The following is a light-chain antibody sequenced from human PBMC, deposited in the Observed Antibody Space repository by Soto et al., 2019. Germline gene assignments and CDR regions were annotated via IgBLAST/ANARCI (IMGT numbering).Light chain of an antibody. V-gene: IGLV2-14*01. Sequence: QSALTQPASVSGSPGQSITISCTGTSSDVGGYNYVSWYQQHPGKAPKLMIYAVSNRPSGVSNRFSGSKSGNTASLTISGLQAEDEADYYCSSYTSSSNLLFGGGTKLTVL. CDR1: SSDVGGYNY. J-gene: IGLJ2*01. CDR2: AVS. CDR3: SSYTSSSNLL.